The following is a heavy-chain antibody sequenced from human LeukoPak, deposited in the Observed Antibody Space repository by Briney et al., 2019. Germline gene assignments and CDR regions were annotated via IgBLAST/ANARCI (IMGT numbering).Heavy chain of an antibody. CDR2: IYHSGRT. D-gene: IGHD5-24*01. V-gene: IGHV4-38-2*02. Sequence: SETLSLTCTVSGYSISSGYYWGWIRQPPGKGLEWIGSIYHSGRTYYNPSLKSRVTISVDTSKNQFSLKLSSVTAADTAVYYCAGGRDGYSWGQGTLVTVSS. CDR3: AGGRDGYS. CDR1: GYSISSGYY. J-gene: IGHJ4*02.